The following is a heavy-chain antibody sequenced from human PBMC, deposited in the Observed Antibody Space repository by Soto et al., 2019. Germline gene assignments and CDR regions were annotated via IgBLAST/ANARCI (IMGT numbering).Heavy chain of an antibody. Sequence: WLRQAPGKGLEWVAVIWYDGSDKYYSTSLKTRLTISKDTSKNQVVLTMTNMDPVDTATYYCARIRRPYRGPYYYYGMDVWGQGTTVTVSS. J-gene: IGHJ6*02. CDR2: IWYDGSDK. V-gene: IGHV2-70*01. D-gene: IGHD3-10*01. CDR3: ARIRRPYRGPYYYYGMDV.